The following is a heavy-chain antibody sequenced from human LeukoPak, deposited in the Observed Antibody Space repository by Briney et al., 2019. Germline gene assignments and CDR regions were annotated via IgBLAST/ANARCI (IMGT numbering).Heavy chain of an antibody. CDR2: TYYRSKRYS. V-gene: IGHV6-1*01. J-gene: IGHJ3*02. CDR3: ARGGLVRGTIKSLIAFDI. Sequence: SQTLSLTFAISGDSVSSNRAGWNWLRQSPSRGLEWLGSTYYRSKRYSDDAVSVKSRITIKPDKARNQFSLQLQSVTPDDTALYYCARGGLVRGTIKSLIAFDIWGQGIMVTVSS. D-gene: IGHD3-10*01. CDR1: GDSVSSNRAG.